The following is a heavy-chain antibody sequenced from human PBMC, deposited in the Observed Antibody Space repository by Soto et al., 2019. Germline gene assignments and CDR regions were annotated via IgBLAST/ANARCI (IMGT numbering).Heavy chain of an antibody. CDR2: VSGSGSMT. J-gene: IGHJ6*02. V-gene: IGHV3-23*01. Sequence: GGSLRLSCAASGFTFSSYAISWVRQAPGKGMEWVSTVSGSGSMTKYADSVQGRFTISRDNSKNTLYLQMNNLRAEDTAVYYCTKAGSSASQYYKDVWRQGTTDIVSS. CDR3: TKAGSSASQYYKDV. CDR1: GFTFSSYA. D-gene: IGHD3-10*01.